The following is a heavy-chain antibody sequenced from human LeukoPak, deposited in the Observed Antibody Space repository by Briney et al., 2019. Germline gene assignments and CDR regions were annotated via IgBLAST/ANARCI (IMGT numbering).Heavy chain of an antibody. Sequence: GGSLRLSCAASGFTFSSSAMTWVRQAPGKGLEWVSAILGGDDSTYYADSVKGRFSISRDNSRNTLYLQMNSLRAEDTAVYYCAKHQGMTYNYYYMDVWGKGATVTVSS. J-gene: IGHJ6*03. D-gene: IGHD2-2*01. CDR1: GFTFSSSA. CDR2: ILGGDDST. V-gene: IGHV3-23*01. CDR3: AKHQGMTYNYYYMDV.